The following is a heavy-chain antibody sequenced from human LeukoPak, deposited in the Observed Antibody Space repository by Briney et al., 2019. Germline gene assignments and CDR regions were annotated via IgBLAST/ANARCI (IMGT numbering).Heavy chain of an antibody. J-gene: IGHJ4*02. D-gene: IGHD6-19*01. CDR2: ISGSSSYI. Sequence: PGGSLRLSCAASGFTFSSYSMNWVRQAPGKGLEWVSSISGSSSYIHYADSVKGRSTISRDNAKNSLYLQMNSLRAEDTAVYYCARENSSVWDVDYWGEGTLVTVSS. CDR3: ARENSSVWDVDY. CDR1: GFTFSSYS. V-gene: IGHV3-21*01.